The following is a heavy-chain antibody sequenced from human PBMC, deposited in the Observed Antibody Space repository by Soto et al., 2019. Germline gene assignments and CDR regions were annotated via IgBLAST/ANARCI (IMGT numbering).Heavy chain of an antibody. V-gene: IGHV3-48*02. D-gene: IGHD1-26*01. CDR1: GFTFSSYS. J-gene: IGHJ4*02. CDR2: ISSSSSTI. Sequence: EVQLVESGGGLVQPGGSLRLSCAASGFTFSSYSMNWVRQAPGKGLEWVSYISSSSSTIYYADSVKGRFTISRDNAKNALYLQMNSLRDEDTAGYYCARGERWLQNVFDYWGQGTLVTVSS. CDR3: ARGERWLQNVFDY.